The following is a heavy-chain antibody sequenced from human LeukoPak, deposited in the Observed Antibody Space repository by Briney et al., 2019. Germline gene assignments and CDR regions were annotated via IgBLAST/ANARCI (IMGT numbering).Heavy chain of an antibody. CDR3: ARGDLLGYYYFYMDV. Sequence: SVKVSCKASGGTFSSYALNWVRRAPGQGLEWMGGIIPIFGTANYAQKFQGRVTITADESTSTVYMDLSGLRSEDTAVYYCARGDLLGYYYFYMDVWGKGTTVTISS. J-gene: IGHJ6*03. CDR1: GGTFSSYA. CDR2: IIPIFGTA. V-gene: IGHV1-69*01.